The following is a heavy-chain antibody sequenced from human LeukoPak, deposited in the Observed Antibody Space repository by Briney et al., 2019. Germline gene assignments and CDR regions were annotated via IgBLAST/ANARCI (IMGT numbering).Heavy chain of an antibody. CDR3: ARGGLLSGGSPSPPFDD. Sequence: PGGSLRLSCAASGFSVSNTYMSWVRQAPGKGLESVSLISSGGGTYYADSVKGRFTISRDNSKNALYLQMNSLRGEDTALYYCARGGLLSGGSPSPPFDDWGLGTLVTLSS. D-gene: IGHD2/OR15-2a*01. V-gene: IGHV3-53*01. CDR1: GFSVSNTY. CDR2: ISSGGGT. J-gene: IGHJ4*02.